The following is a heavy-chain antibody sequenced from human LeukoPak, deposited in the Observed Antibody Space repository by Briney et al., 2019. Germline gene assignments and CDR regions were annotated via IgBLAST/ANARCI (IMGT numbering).Heavy chain of an antibody. J-gene: IGHJ3*02. Sequence: SETLSLTCTVSGGSISSHYWSWIRQPPGKGLEWIGYIYYSGTTNYNPSLKSRVTISVDTSKNQFSLKLSSVTAADTAVYYCAREETVTDAFDIWGQGTMVTVSS. V-gene: IGHV4-59*11. CDR2: IYYSGTT. CDR3: AREETVTDAFDI. CDR1: GGSISSHY. D-gene: IGHD4-17*01.